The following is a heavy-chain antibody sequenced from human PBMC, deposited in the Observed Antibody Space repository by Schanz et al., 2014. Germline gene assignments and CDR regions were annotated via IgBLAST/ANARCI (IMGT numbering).Heavy chain of an antibody. CDR2: ISSSGSYI. J-gene: IGHJ4*02. CDR3: ARAHGNNWYGKGLDY. CDR1: GFTFNSYA. V-gene: IGHV3-21*01. Sequence: EVQLLESGGGLVQPGESLRVSCAASGFTFNSYAMSWVRQAPGRGLEWVSSISSSGSYIHYADSVKGRFTISRDNSKNTLYLQMNSLRADDTAVYFCARAHGNNWYGKGLDYWGQGTQVTVSS. D-gene: IGHD1-1*01.